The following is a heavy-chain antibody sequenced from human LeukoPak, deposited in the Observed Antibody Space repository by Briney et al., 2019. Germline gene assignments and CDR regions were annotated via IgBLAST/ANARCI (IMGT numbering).Heavy chain of an antibody. D-gene: IGHD2-2*01. CDR1: GFTFSSYS. V-gene: IGHV3-21*01. Sequence: PGGSLRLSCAASGFTFSSYSMNWVRQAPGKGLEWVSSISSSSSYIYYADSVKGRFTISRDNAKNSLYLQMNNLRAEDTAVYYCARAPEYCSSTSCHYYYGMDVWGQGTTVTVSS. CDR2: ISSSSSYI. CDR3: ARAPEYCSSTSCHYYYGMDV. J-gene: IGHJ6*02.